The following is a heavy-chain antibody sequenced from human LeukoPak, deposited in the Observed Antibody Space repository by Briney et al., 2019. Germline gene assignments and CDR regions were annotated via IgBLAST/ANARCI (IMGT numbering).Heavy chain of an antibody. J-gene: IGHJ5*02. D-gene: IGHD6-13*01. CDR3: AREPLPGSSWQLNWFDP. V-gene: IGHV3-23*01. Sequence: PGGSLRLSCAASGFTFSSYAMSWVRQAPGKGLEWVSSISSSRGSTYYTDSVKGRFTISRDNSKNTLHLKMNSLRAEDTAVYYCAREPLPGSSWQLNWFDPWGQGTLVTVSS. CDR2: ISSSRGST. CDR1: GFTFSSYA.